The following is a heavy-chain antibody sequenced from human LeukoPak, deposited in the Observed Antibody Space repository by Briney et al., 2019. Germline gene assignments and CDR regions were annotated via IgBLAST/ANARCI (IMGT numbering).Heavy chain of an antibody. CDR1: GFAVSSNY. J-gene: IGHJ4*02. D-gene: IGHD6-19*01. CDR3: ARGSSGWYYFDY. V-gene: IGHV3-66*01. CDR2: IYSGGST. Sequence: GGSLRLSCAASGFAVSSNYMSWVRQAPGKGLEWVSVIYSGGSTYYADSVKGRFTISRDNSKNTLYLQMNSLRAEDTAVYYCARGSSGWYYFDYWGQGTLVTVSS.